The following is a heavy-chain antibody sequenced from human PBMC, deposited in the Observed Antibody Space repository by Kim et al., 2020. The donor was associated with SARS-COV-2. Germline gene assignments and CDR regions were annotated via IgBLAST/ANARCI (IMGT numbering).Heavy chain of an antibody. J-gene: IGHJ4*02. Sequence: GGSLRLSCAASGFTFSSYAMSWVRQAPGKGLEWVSGISSSGGSTYYADSVKGRFTISRDNSKNTLYLQMNSLRAEDTAVYYCARQGIGRYCSGGSCYFFDYWAREPWSPSPQ. D-gene: IGHD2-15*01. CDR1: GFTFSSYA. V-gene: IGHV3-23*01. CDR2: ISSSGGST. CDR3: ARQGIGRYCSGGSCYFFDY.